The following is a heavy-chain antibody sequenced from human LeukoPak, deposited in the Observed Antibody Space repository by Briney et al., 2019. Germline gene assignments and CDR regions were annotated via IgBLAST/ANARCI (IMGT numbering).Heavy chain of an antibody. D-gene: IGHD6-13*01. V-gene: IGHV3-23*01. Sequence: GGSLRLFCSASGFTFSSYAMSWVRQAPGKGLEGVSAISGSGGSTYYADSGKGRFTISRDHSKNTLYLQMNSLRAEDTAVYHCASIAAAHGMDVWGQGTTVTVSS. CDR2: ISGSGGST. J-gene: IGHJ6*02. CDR1: GFTFSSYA. CDR3: ASIAAAHGMDV.